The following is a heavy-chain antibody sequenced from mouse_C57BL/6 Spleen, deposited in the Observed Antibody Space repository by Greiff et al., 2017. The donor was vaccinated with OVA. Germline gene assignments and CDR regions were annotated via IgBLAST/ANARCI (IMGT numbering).Heavy chain of an antibody. CDR3: VRQNYDSYAMDY. CDR2: IRSKSNNYAT. V-gene: IGHV10-1*01. Sequence: EVQLQESGGGLVQPKGSLKLSCAASGFSFNTYAMNWVRQAPGKGLEWVARIRSKSNNYATYYADSVKDRFTISRDDSESMLYLQMNNLKTEDTAMYYCVRQNYDSYAMDYWGQGTSVTVSS. D-gene: IGHD2-4*01. J-gene: IGHJ4*01. CDR1: GFSFNTYA.